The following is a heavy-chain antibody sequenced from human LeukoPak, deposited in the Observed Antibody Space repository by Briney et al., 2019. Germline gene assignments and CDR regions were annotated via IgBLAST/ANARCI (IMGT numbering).Heavy chain of an antibody. CDR3: ARGQWSRTPGYCSGGSCFVYWFDP. CDR2: MNPNSGNT. V-gene: IGHV1-8*02. J-gene: IGHJ5*02. D-gene: IGHD2-15*01. Sequence: ASVKVSCKASGGTFSSYAISWVRQAPGQGLEWMGWMNPNSGNTGYAQKFQGRVTMTRNTSISTAYMELSSLRSEDTAVYYCARGQWSRTPGYCSGGSCFVYWFDPWGQGTLVTVSS. CDR1: GGTFSSYA.